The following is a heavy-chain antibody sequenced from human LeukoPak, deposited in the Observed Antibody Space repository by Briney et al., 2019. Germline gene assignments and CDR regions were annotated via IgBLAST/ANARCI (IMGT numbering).Heavy chain of an antibody. CDR2: IYYSGNT. J-gene: IGHJ3*02. D-gene: IGHD2-8*02. V-gene: IGHV4-30-4*08. CDR1: GGSISSSSYY. CDR3: ARNRSGGVGAFDI. Sequence: SETLSLTCTVSGGSISSSSYYWSWIRQPPGKGLEWIGYIYYSGNTYYNPSLKSRVTISVDTSKNQFFLKLSSVTAADTAVYYCARNRSGGVGAFDIWGQGTMVTVSS.